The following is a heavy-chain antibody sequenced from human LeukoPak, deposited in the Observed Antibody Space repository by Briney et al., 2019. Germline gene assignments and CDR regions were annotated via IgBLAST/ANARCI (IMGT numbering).Heavy chain of an antibody. CDR2: IYYSGST. D-gene: IGHD1-26*01. CDR1: GGSISSYY. J-gene: IGHJ4*02. Sequence: SETLSLTXTVSGGSISSYYWSWIRQPPGKGLEWIGYIYYSGSTNYNPSLKSRVTISVDTSKNQLSLKLSSVTAADTAVYYCARDRGYSGSYHFDYWGQGTLVTVSS. CDR3: ARDRGYSGSYHFDY. V-gene: IGHV4-59*01.